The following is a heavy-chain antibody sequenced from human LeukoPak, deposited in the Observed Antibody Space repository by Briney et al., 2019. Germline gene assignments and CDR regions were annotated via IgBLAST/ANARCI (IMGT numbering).Heavy chain of an antibody. CDR3: ARGGGTNFGVITD. CDR2: INPKSGDT. D-gene: IGHD3-3*01. V-gene: IGHV1-2*02. J-gene: IGHJ4*02. Sequence: ASVKVSCKTSGYTFNDYYMHWVRQAPGQGLEWTGWINPKSGDTNYAQHFQGRVTMTRDTSTNTGYMDLSRLKSDDTAVYHCARGGGTNFGVITDWGQGALVTVS. CDR1: GYTFNDYY.